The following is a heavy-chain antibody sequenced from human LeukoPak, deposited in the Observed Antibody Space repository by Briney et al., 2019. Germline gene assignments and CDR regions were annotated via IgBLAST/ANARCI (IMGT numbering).Heavy chain of an antibody. D-gene: IGHD6-19*01. Sequence: SETLSLTCTVSGGSISSYYWSWIRQPPGKGLEWIGYIYYSGSTNYNPSLKSRVTISVDTSKNQFSLKLSSVTAADTAVYYCARGSSDWPYYFDYWGQGTLVTVSS. CDR1: GGSISSYY. CDR2: IYYSGST. V-gene: IGHV4-59*08. CDR3: ARGSSDWPYYFDY. J-gene: IGHJ4*02.